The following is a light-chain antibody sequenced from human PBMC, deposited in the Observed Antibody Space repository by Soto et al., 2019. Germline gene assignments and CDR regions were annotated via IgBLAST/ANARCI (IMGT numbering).Light chain of an antibody. CDR3: QQYGSSPPWT. J-gene: IGKJ1*01. CDR2: DAS. V-gene: IGKV3-11*01. Sequence: EIVLTQSPVTLSLSPGARATLLCRSSQSVSGYLAWYQQKPGQAPRLLIYDASNRATGIPARFSGSVSGTDFTLPISSLEPEDFAVYYCQQYGSSPPWTFGQGTKVDIK. CDR1: QSVSGY.